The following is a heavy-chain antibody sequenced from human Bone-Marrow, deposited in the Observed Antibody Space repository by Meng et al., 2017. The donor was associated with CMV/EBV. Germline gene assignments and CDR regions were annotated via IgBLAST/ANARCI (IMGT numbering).Heavy chain of an antibody. J-gene: IGHJ4*02. V-gene: IGHV4-39*07. CDR2: IYYSGST. D-gene: IGHD3-10*01. Sequence: SETLSLTCTVSGGSISSSSYYWGWIRQPPGKGLEWIGSIYYSGSTYYNPSLKSRVTISVDTSKNQFSLKLSSVTAADTAVYYCARDALWFPYDYWGQGKLVHVAS. CDR1: GGSISSSSYY. CDR3: ARDALWFPYDY.